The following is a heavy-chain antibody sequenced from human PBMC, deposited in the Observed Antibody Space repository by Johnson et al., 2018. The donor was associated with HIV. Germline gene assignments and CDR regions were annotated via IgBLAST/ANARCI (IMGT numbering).Heavy chain of an antibody. CDR1: GFTVSSNY. V-gene: IGHV3-20*04. Sequence: VQLVESGGGLIQPGGSLRLSCAASGFTVSSNYMSWVRQVPGKGLEWVSGINSNGANTGYGDSVKGRFTISRDNAKNSLYVQMNSLRAEDTALYYCAKGLRLGELSLRVDAFDIWGQGTMVTVSS. CDR2: INSNGANT. D-gene: IGHD3-16*02. CDR3: AKGLRLGELSLRVDAFDI. J-gene: IGHJ3*02.